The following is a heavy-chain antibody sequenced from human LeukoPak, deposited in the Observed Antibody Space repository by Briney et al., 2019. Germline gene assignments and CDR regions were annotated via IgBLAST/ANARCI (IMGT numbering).Heavy chain of an antibody. CDR2: INPNSGGT. CDR3: ARVFGVVIDAFDI. Sequence: GASVKVSCKASGYTFTGYYMHWVRQAPGQGLEWMGWINPNSGGTNYAQKFQGRVTMTRDTSINTAYMELSRLRSDDTAVYYCARVFGVVIDAFDIWGQGTMVTVSS. J-gene: IGHJ3*02. D-gene: IGHD3-3*01. V-gene: IGHV1-2*02. CDR1: GYTFTGYY.